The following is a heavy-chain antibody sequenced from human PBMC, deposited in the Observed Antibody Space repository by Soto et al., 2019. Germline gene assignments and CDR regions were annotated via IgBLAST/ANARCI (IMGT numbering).Heavy chain of an antibody. CDR2: ISSSSSTI. J-gene: IGHJ5*02. CDR3: ARVLSSWYRDWFDP. V-gene: IGHV3-48*02. Sequence: GGSLRLSCAASGFTFSSYSMNWVRQAPGKGLEWVSYISSSSSTIYYADSVKGRFTISRDNAKNSLYLQMNSLRDEDTAVYYCARVLSSWYRDWFDPWGQGTLVTVSS. D-gene: IGHD6-13*01. CDR1: GFTFSSYS.